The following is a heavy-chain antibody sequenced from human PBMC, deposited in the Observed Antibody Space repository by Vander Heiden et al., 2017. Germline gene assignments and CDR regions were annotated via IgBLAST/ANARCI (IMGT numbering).Heavy chain of an antibody. CDR2: IYSGGST. V-gene: IGHV3-53*02. CDR3: ARGIKDSDGYVGHYGMDV. J-gene: IGHJ6*02. D-gene: IGHD5-18*01. Sequence: EVQLVETGGGLIQPGGSLRLSCAASGFTVSSNYMSWVRQAPGKGLEWVSVIYSGGSTYYADSVKGRVTISRDNSKNTLYRQMNSLRAEETAVYYCARGIKDSDGYVGHYGMDVWGQGTTVTVSS. CDR1: GFTVSSNY.